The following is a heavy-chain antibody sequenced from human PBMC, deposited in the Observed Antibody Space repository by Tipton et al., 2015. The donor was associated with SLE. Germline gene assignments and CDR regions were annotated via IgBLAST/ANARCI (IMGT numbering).Heavy chain of an antibody. Sequence: TLSLTCTVSDGSITSHYWSWIRQPPGKGLEWIGYIYYSGNTNYNPSLKSRVTMSLDTSKNQFSLKLSSVTAADTAVYYCAKRGSWSDAFDSWGQGTMVSVSS. CDR2: IYYSGNT. D-gene: IGHD6-13*01. J-gene: IGHJ3*02. V-gene: IGHV4-59*11. CDR3: AKRGSWSDAFDS. CDR1: DGSITSHY.